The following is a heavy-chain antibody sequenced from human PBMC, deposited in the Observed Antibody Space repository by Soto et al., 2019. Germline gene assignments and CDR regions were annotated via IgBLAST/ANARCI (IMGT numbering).Heavy chain of an antibody. D-gene: IGHD1-1*01. Sequence: QITLKESGPTLVKPTQTLTLTCTFSGFSLSTSGVAVGWIRQPPGKALEWLALIYWDDDKRYSPSLKSRLTIPXXTXQNQVVLTMTNMDPVDTATYYCAHRPPERGLGTFDPWGQGTLVTVSS. CDR2: IYWDDDK. CDR3: AHRPPERGLGTFDP. CDR1: GFSLSTSGVA. V-gene: IGHV2-5*02. J-gene: IGHJ5*02.